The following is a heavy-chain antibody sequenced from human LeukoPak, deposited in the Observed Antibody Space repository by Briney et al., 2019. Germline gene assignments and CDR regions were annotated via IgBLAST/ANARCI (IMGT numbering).Heavy chain of an antibody. J-gene: IGHJ4*02. CDR1: GFTFSSYW. D-gene: IGHD1-26*01. V-gene: IGHV3-74*01. CDR3: ATIWVAYSGVDY. Sequence: PGGSLRLSCAASGFTFSSYWMQRVRQDPAKGLVLVSRINGDGSQADYADSVKGRFTISRDTARNTLYLQMNSLRVEDTAMYYCATIWVAYSGVDYWGQGALVTVSS. CDR2: INGDGSQA.